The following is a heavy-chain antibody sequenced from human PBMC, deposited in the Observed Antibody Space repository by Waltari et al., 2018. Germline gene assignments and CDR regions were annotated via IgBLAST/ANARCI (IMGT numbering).Heavy chain of an antibody. V-gene: IGHV3-49*04. Sequence: EVQLVESGGGLVQPGRSLRLSCTASGFTFGDYAMSWVRQAPGKGLEWVGFIRSKAYGGKTEYAASVKGRFTISRDDSKSIAYLQMNSLKTEDTAVYYCARGRGSYYGSGSSDYWGQGTLVTVSS. CDR3: ARGRGSYYGSGSSDY. CDR2: IRSKAYGGKT. CDR1: GFTFGDYA. J-gene: IGHJ4*02. D-gene: IGHD3-10*01.